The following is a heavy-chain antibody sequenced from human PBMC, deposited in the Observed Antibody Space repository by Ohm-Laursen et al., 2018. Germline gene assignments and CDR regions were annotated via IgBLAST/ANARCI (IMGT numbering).Heavy chain of an antibody. J-gene: IGHJ4*02. CDR2: INPNSGGT. CDR1: GYTFTGYY. V-gene: IGHV1-2*02. Sequence: ASVKVSCKAFGYTFTGYYMHWARQAPGQGLEWKGWINPNSGGTNYAQKFQGRVTMTRDTSISTGYMELSTLRSDGTAVYYCARGPYGGNSEVRYWGQGTLVTVSS. D-gene: IGHD4-23*01. CDR3: ARGPYGGNSEVRY.